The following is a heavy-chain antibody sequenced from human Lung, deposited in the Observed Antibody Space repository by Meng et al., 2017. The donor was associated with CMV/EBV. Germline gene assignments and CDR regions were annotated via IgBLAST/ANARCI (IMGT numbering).Heavy chain of an antibody. D-gene: IGHD3-22*01. CDR1: GFRFDDYA. Sequence: SLKISCTASGFRFDDYAMHWVRQPPGKGLEWVSGISWNSDNKGYAGSVKGRFTISRDNARNSLYLQMNSLRTEDTAFYFCAKDDDYHDSSGYYSNWGQGTLVTVSS. V-gene: IGHV3-9*01. J-gene: IGHJ4*02. CDR2: ISWNSDNK. CDR3: AKDDDYHDSSGYYSN.